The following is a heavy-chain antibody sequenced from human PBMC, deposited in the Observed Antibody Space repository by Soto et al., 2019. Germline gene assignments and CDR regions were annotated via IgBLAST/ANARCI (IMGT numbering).Heavy chain of an antibody. CDR3: ASSGIAAAGGWFDP. V-gene: IGHV4-39*01. Sequence: SETLSLTRTVSGGSISSSSYYWGWIRQPPGKGLEWIGSIYYSGSTYYNPSLKSRVTISVDTSKNQFSLKLSSVTAADTAVYYCASSGIAAAGGWFDPWGQGTLVTVSS. J-gene: IGHJ5*02. CDR1: GGSISSSSYY. D-gene: IGHD6-13*01. CDR2: IYYSGST.